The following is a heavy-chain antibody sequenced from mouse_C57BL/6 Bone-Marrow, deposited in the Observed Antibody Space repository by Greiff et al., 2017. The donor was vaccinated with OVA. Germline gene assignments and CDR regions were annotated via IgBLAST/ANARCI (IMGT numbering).Heavy chain of an antibody. CDR2: ISSGSSTI. CDR1: GFTFSDYG. D-gene: IGHD1-1*01. Sequence: EVQGVESGGGLVKPGGSLKLSCAASGFTFSDYGMHWVRQAPEKGLEWVAYISSGSSTIYYADTVKGRFTISRDNAKNILYLQMSSLKSEDTATYYCARFYCGSAMDYWGQGTSVTVSS. CDR3: ARFYCGSAMDY. V-gene: IGHV5-17*03. J-gene: IGHJ4*01.